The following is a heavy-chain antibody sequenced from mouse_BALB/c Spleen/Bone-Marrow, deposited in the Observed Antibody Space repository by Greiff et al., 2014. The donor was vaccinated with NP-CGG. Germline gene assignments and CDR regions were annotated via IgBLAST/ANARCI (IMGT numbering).Heavy chain of an antibody. CDR1: GYTFTDNW. CDR3: ARGGHDFSLDY. CDR2: IDTSDSYT. J-gene: IGHJ4*01. Sequence: VQLQQSGAELGMPGASVKMSCKASGYTFTDNWMYWVKQRPGQGLEWIGAIDTSDSYTNFNQKFMGKASLTVDASSSTAYMQVSSPTSDDSAVYYCARGGHDFSLDYWGQGTSVTVSS. D-gene: IGHD2-4*01. V-gene: IGHV1-69*01.